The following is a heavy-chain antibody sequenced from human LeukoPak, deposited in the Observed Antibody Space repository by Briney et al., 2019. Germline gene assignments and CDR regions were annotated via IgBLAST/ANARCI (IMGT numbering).Heavy chain of an antibody. CDR1: GGSISSSSYY. V-gene: IGHV4-39*01. Sequence: SETLSPTCTVSGGSISSSSYYWGWIRQPPGKGLEWIGSIYYSGSTYYTPSLKSRVTISVDTSKNQFSLKLSSVTTADTAVYYCAGGYSSSWYIDYWGQGTLVTVSS. D-gene: IGHD6-13*01. J-gene: IGHJ4*02. CDR3: AGGYSSSWYIDY. CDR2: IYYSGST.